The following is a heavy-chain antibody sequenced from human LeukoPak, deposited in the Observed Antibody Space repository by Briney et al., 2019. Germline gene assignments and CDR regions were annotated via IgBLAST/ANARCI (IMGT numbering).Heavy chain of an antibody. J-gene: IGHJ4*02. Sequence: SETLSLTCTVSGGSISSSSYYWGWIRQPPGKGLEWIGSIYYSGSTYYNPSRKSRVTISVDTSKNQFSLKLSSVTAADTAVYYCARVVVYYFDYWGQGTLVTVSS. CDR2: IYYSGST. CDR3: ARVVVYYFDY. V-gene: IGHV4-39*07. CDR1: GGSISSSSYY. D-gene: IGHD2-15*01.